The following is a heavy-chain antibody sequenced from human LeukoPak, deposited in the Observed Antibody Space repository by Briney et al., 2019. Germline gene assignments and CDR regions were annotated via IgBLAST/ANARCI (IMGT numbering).Heavy chain of an antibody. J-gene: IGHJ4*02. D-gene: IGHD6-13*01. V-gene: IGHV4-59*01. CDR1: GGSISSYY. Sequence: SETPSLTCTVSGGSISSYYWSWIRQPPGKGLEWIGYIYYSGSTNYNPSLKSRVTISVDTSKNQFSLKLSSVTAADTAVYYCARGYSSSWYYFDYWGQGTLVTVSS. CDR3: ARGYSSSWYYFDY. CDR2: IYYSGST.